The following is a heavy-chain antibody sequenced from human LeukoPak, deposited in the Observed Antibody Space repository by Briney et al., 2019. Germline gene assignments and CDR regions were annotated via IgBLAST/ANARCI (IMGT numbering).Heavy chain of an antibody. Sequence: AGSLRLSCAASGFTFSTYSMNWVRQAPGKGLEWVSSISSSSGYIYYADSVKGRFTISRDNAKNSLYLQMNSLRAEDTAVYYCARGNSVAGTDISYWGQGTLVTVSS. CDR1: GFTFSTYS. D-gene: IGHD6-19*01. V-gene: IGHV3-21*01. CDR3: ARGNSVAGTDISY. J-gene: IGHJ4*02. CDR2: ISSSSGYI.